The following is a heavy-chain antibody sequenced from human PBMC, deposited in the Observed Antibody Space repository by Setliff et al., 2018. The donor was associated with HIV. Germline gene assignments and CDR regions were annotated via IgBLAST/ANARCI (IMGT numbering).Heavy chain of an antibody. V-gene: IGHV1-2*06. D-gene: IGHD1-26*01. J-gene: IGHJ4*02. CDR1: GYTFTGYY. CDR3: ARGTVVGATIYYFDY. Sequence: ASVKVSCKASGYTFTGYYLHWVRQAPGQGLQWMGRLNPKTGVAHFAQTFQGRATMTRDTSIGIAFMELSRVKSADTAVYFCARGTVVGATIYYFDYWGQGTLVTVS. CDR2: LNPKTGVA.